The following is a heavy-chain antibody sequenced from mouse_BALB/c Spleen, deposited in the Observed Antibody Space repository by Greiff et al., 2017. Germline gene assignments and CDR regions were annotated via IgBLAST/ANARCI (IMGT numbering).Heavy chain of an antibody. D-gene: IGHD1-1*01. J-gene: IGHJ3*01. V-gene: IGHV5-12-2*01. CDR2: ISNGGGST. CDR3: ARHNGSPWFAY. CDR1: GFTFSSYT. Sequence: EVQLQESGGGLVQPGGSLKLSCAASGFTFSSYTMSWVRQTPEKRLEWVAYISNGGGSTYYPDTVKGRFTISRDNAKNTLYLQMSSLKSEDTAMYYCARHNGSPWFAYWGQGTLVTVSA.